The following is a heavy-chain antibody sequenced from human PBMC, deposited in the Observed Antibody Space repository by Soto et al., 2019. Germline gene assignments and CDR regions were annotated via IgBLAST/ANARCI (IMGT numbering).Heavy chain of an antibody. D-gene: IGHD2-8*01. CDR3: ARENAVSGDWFDP. CDR2: IYYSGST. CDR1: GGSISRYY. Sequence: QVQLQESGPGLVKPSETLSLTCTVSGGSISRYYWSWIRQPPGKGLEWIGYIYYSGSTNYNPSLKSRGTISVDTSKDQFSLKLSSVTAADTAVYYSARENAVSGDWFDPWGQGTLVTVSS. V-gene: IGHV4-59*01. J-gene: IGHJ5*02.